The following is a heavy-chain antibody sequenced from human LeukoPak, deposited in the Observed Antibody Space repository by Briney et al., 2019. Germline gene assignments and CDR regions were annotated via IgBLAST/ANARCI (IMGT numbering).Heavy chain of an antibody. CDR2: INHSGST. J-gene: IGHJ6*03. Sequence: SETLSLTCAVYGGSFSGYYWSWIRQPPGKGLEWIGEINHSGSTNYNPSLKSRVTISVDTSKNQFSLKLSSVTAADTAVYYCARDYGSGSYYNGYYYYYMDVWGKGTTVTISS. D-gene: IGHD3-10*01. V-gene: IGHV4-34*01. CDR3: ARDYGSGSYYNGYYYYYMDV. CDR1: GGSFSGYY.